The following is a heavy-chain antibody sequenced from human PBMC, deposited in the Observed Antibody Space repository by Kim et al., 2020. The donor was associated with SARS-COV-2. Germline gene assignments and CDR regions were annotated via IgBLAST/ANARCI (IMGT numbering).Heavy chain of an antibody. J-gene: IGHJ4*02. Sequence: ASVKVSCKASGYTFTSYGIIWVRQAPGQGLEWMGWISAYNGNTNYAQKLQGRVTMTTDTSTSTAYMELRSVRSDDTAVYYCARDQIAVAGPQEYYFDYWGQGTLVTVSS. D-gene: IGHD6-19*01. CDR2: ISAYNGNT. V-gene: IGHV1-18*01. CDR1: GYTFTSYG. CDR3: ARDQIAVAGPQEYYFDY.